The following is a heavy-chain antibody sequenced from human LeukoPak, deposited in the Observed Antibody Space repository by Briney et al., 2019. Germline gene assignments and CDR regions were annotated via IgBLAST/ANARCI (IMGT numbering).Heavy chain of an antibody. V-gene: IGHV1-24*01. CDR1: GYTLTKLS. CDR3: ATEAIAVAGTAGRAFDI. D-gene: IGHD6-19*01. CDR2: FDPEDGET. Sequence: ASVKVSCKVSGYTLTKLSMHWVRQAPGKGLGWMGGFDPEDGETIYAQMLQGRVTMTEDTSTDTAYMELSSLRSEDSAVYYCATEAIAVAGTAGRAFDIWGLGTMVTVSS. J-gene: IGHJ3*02.